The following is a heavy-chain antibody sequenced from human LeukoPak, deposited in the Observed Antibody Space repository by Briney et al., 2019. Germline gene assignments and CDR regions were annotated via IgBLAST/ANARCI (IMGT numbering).Heavy chain of an antibody. D-gene: IGHD2-15*01. V-gene: IGHV1-2*02. CDR3: ARVVAPRIYYYYYYMDV. CDR1: GYTFTGYY. Sequence: ASVKVSCKASGYTFTGYYMHWVRQAPGQGLEWMGWINPNSGGTNYAQKFQGRVTMTRDTSISTAYMELSRLRSDDTAVYYCARVVAPRIYYYYYYMDVWGKGTTVTVSS. CDR2: INPNSGGT. J-gene: IGHJ6*03.